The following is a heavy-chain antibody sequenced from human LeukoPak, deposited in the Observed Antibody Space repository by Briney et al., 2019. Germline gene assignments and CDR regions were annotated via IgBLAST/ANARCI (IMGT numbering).Heavy chain of an antibody. CDR1: GFTFSSYA. D-gene: IGHD6-13*01. J-gene: IGHJ4*02. CDR2: ISYDGSNK. Sequence: SGGSLRLSCAASGFTFSSYAMHWVRQAPGKGLEWVAVISYDGSNKYYADSVKGRSTISRDNSKNTLYLQMNSLRAEDTAVYYCARARGGQQLVVDYWGQGTLVTVSS. CDR3: ARARGGQQLVVDY. V-gene: IGHV3-30*04.